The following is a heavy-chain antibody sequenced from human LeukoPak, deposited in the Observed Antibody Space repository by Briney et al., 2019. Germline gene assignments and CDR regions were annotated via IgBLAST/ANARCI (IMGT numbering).Heavy chain of an antibody. CDR1: GFIFSSYS. CDR3: ARDDLRDGYNPGDY. Sequence: GGSLRLSCAASGFIFSSYSMNWVRQAPGKGLEWVSSISSSSSYIYYADSVKGRFTISRDNAKNSLYLQMNSLRAEDTAVYYCARDDLRDGYNPGDYWGQGTLVTVSS. V-gene: IGHV3-21*01. J-gene: IGHJ4*02. CDR2: ISSSSSYI. D-gene: IGHD5-24*01.